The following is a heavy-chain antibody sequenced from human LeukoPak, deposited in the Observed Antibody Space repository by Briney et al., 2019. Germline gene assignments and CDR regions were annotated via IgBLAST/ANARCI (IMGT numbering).Heavy chain of an antibody. V-gene: IGHV1-69*04. CDR3: ARVPQGGSNPNWFDP. Sequence: SVKVSCKASGDTFSDYAISWVRQAPGPGLEWMGRIIPSLRLANYAQKFQGRATITADKSTSTVYMELSSLRSEDTAVYYCARVPQGGSNPNWFDPWGQGTLVTVSS. CDR2: IIPSLRLA. D-gene: IGHD2-15*01. J-gene: IGHJ5*02. CDR1: GDTFSDYA.